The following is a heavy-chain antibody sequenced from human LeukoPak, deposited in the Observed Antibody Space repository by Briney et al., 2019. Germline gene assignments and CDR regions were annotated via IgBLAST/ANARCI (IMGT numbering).Heavy chain of an antibody. J-gene: IGHJ4*02. CDR1: GFTFNIYS. CDR3: ARLGRRAAVAGPFDY. D-gene: IGHD6-19*01. CDR2: MSSDASSE. Sequence: PGRSLRLSCAASGFTFNIYSMYWVRQAPGKGLEWVASMSSDASSEYYADSVKGRFTISRDNSKNTLYLQMNSLRAEDTAVYYCARLGRRAAVAGPFDYWGQGTLVTVSS. V-gene: IGHV3-30*04.